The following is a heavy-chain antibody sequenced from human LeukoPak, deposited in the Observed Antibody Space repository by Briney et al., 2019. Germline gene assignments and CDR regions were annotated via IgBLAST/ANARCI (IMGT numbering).Heavy chain of an antibody. V-gene: IGHV4-4*08. CDR2: IHNSGTT. Sequence: PSETRSLTCTVFDGSISRDFWIWFRQPPGKRLEWIGYIHNSGTTDDTPSFKRRVTISEDTSTNQFSLSLSSVTAADTAVYYCARSSLYDGSGNPNYWGQGTLVTVYS. J-gene: IGHJ4*02. CDR1: DGSISRDF. CDR3: ARSSLYDGSGNPNY. D-gene: IGHD3-22*01.